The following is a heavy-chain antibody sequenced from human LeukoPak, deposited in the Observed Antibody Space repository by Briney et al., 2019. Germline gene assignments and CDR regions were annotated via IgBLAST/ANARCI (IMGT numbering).Heavy chain of an antibody. Sequence: TGGSLRLSCAASGFTFSSYGMNWVRQAPGMGLEWVANINQDGNKKYYVDSVRGRFTISRDNAKNSLYLQMNGLRAEDTAVYYCARDLIWDGDPDGRDFWGQGTLVSVSS. CDR2: INQDGNKK. CDR1: GFTFSSYG. J-gene: IGHJ4*02. D-gene: IGHD3-10*01. V-gene: IGHV3-7*01. CDR3: ARDLIWDGDPDGRDF.